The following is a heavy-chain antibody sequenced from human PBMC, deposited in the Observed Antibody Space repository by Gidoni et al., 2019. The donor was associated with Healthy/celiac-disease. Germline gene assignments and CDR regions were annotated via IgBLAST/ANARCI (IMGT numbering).Heavy chain of an antibody. J-gene: IGHJ4*02. V-gene: IGHV3-23*01. CDR3: AKDGYPAGLGIAVAGNPFDY. D-gene: IGHD6-19*01. Sequence: EVQLLGSGGGLVQPGGSLRLSCAASGFPFSSYAMRWVRQAPGKGLEWGSAISGSGGSTYYADSVKGRFTISRDNSKNTLYLQMNSLRAEDTAVYYCAKDGYPAGLGIAVAGNPFDYWGQGTLVTVSS. CDR1: GFPFSSYA. CDR2: ISGSGGST.